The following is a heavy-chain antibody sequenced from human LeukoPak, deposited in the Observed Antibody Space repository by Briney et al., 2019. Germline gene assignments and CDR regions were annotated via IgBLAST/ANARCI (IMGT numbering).Heavy chain of an antibody. J-gene: IGHJ4*02. D-gene: IGHD2-15*01. CDR2: INSDGSGT. CDR1: GFTFSSYW. CDR3: AKTPGVVVVAAAFDY. V-gene: IGHV3-74*01. Sequence: GGSLRLSCAASGFTFSSYWMHWVRQVPGKGLVWVARINSDGSGTSYADSVKGRFTISRDNSKNTLYLQMNSLRAEDTAVYYCAKTPGVVVVAAAFDYWGQGTLVTVSS.